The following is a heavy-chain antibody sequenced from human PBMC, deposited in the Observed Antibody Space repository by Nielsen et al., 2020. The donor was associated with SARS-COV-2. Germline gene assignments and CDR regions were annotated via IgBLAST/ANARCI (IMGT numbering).Heavy chain of an antibody. V-gene: IGHV3-23*01. CDR2: ISGSGGST. D-gene: IGHD3-3*01. Sequence: GESLKISCAASGFTFSSYAMSWVRQAPGKGLEWVSAISGSGGSTYYADSVKGRFTISRDNSKNTLYLQMNSLRAEDTAVYYCAKDLYYDFWSGDLGYWGQGTLVTVSS. CDR1: GFTFSSYA. J-gene: IGHJ4*02. CDR3: AKDLYYDFWSGDLGY.